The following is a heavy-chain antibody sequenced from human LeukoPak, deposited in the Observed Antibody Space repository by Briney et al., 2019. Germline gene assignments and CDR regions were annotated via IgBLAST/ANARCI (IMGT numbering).Heavy chain of an antibody. CDR3: ARGGERLLSFFDY. CDR1: GFTFSSFW. D-gene: IGHD3-3*01. J-gene: IGHJ4*02. CDR2: IKQDGSEK. V-gene: IGHV3-7*01. Sequence: PGGSLRLSCAASGFTFSSFWMTWVRQAPGKGLEWVASIKQDGSEKYYVNPVKGRFTISRDNAKDSLYLQMNSLRAEDTAVYYCARGGERLLSFFDYWGQGTLVTVSS.